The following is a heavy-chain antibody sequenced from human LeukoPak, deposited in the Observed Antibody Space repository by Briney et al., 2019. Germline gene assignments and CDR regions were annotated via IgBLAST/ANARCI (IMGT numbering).Heavy chain of an antibody. Sequence: GRSLRLSCAASGFTFDDYAMHWVRQAPGKGLEWVSGISWNSGSIGYADSVKGRFTISRDNAKNSLYLQMNSLRAEDTALYYCAKDGAAAGIFWFDPWGQGTLVTVSS. CDR3: AKDGAAAGIFWFDP. CDR1: GFTFDDYA. CDR2: ISWNSGSI. V-gene: IGHV3-9*01. J-gene: IGHJ5*02. D-gene: IGHD6-13*01.